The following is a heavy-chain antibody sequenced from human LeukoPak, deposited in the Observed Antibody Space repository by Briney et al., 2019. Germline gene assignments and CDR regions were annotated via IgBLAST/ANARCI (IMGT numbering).Heavy chain of an antibody. V-gene: IGHV4-34*01. Sequence: PSETLSLTCAVYGGSFSGYYWSWIRQPPGKGLEWIGEINHSGSTNYNPSLKSRVTISVDTSKSQFSLKLTSVTAADTAVYYCATTKYSNPWSFGYWGQGTLVTVSS. D-gene: IGHD6-6*01. CDR1: GGSFSGYY. CDR2: INHSGST. CDR3: ATTKYSNPWSFGY. J-gene: IGHJ4*02.